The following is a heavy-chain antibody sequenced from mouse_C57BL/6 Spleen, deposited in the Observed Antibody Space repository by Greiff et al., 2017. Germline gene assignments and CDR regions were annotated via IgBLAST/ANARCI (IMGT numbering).Heavy chain of an antibody. CDR3: ARYYGSSYGYFDY. CDR1: GFSFTSYA. J-gene: IGHJ2*01. D-gene: IGHD1-1*01. CDR2: IWTGGGT. Sequence: VHLVESGPGLVAPSQSLSITCTVSGFSFTSYAISWVRQPPGKGLEWLGVIWTGGGTNYNSALISRLSISKENSKSQVFLKRNSLQTDDTARYYCARYYGSSYGYFDYWGQGTTLTVSS. V-gene: IGHV2-9-1*01.